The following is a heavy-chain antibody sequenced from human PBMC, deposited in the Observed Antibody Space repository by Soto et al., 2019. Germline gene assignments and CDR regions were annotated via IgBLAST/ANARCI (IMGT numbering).Heavy chain of an antibody. CDR1: GYTFTSYG. CDR2: ISAYNGNT. Sequence: ASVKVSCKASGYTFTSYGISWVRQAPGQGLEWMGWISAYNGNTNYAQKLQGRVTMTTDTSTSTAYMELRSLRSDDTAVYYCARVSSPWELPQFDYWGQGTLVTVSS. V-gene: IGHV1-18*01. J-gene: IGHJ4*02. CDR3: ARVSSPWELPQFDY. D-gene: IGHD1-26*01.